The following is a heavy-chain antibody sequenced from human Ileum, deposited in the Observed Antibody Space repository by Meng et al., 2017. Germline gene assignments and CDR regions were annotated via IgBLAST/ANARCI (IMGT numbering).Heavy chain of an antibody. CDR2: INHSATT. V-gene: IGHV4-34*01. J-gene: IGHJ2*01. CDR1: GGSFSAYY. CDR3: ARSERSVYWYFDL. Sequence: QVQLQPWGAGLLRPSETLSLTCGVYGGSFSAYYWTWIRQPPGKGLEWIGEINHSATTYYSPSLMGRVSVSVDTSKNQFSLKLTSVTAADTAVYYCARSERSVYWYFDLWGRGTLVTVSS. D-gene: IGHD1-26*01.